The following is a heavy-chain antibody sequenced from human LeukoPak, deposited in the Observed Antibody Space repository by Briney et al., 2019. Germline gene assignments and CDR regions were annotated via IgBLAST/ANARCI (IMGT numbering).Heavy chain of an antibody. J-gene: IGHJ4*02. CDR3: SRGRLFGDY. CDR1: GFTFRSYS. Sequence: PGGSLRLSCAASGFTFRSYSMNWVRQAPGKGLEWVSYISGSGGTIYYTDSVKGRFTISRDNAKNSLYLQMNSLRAEDTAVYYCSRGRLFGDYWGQGALVTVSS. D-gene: IGHD2-21*02. CDR2: ISGSGGTI. V-gene: IGHV3-48*04.